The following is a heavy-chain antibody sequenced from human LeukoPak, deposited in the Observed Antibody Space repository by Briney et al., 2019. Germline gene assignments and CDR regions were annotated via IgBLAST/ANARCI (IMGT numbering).Heavy chain of an antibody. D-gene: IGHD6-13*01. J-gene: IGHJ3*02. V-gene: IGHV3-48*04. CDR1: GFTFRSYW. CDR3: ARRLIAATATSAFDI. CDR2: ITGSSSTL. Sequence: GGSLRLSCAASGFTFRSYWMSWVRQAPGKGLEWISYITGSSSTLYYADSVKGRFTISRDNAKNSLYLQMNSLRAEDTAVYYCARRLIAATATSAFDIWGQGTMVTVSS.